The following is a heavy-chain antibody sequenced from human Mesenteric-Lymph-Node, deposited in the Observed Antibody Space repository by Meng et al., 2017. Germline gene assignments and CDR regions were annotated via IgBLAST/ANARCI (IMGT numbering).Heavy chain of an antibody. CDR2: ISGSGGNT. D-gene: IGHD3-10*01. J-gene: IGHJ4*02. CDR3: ANIKYYGSGSRYSFDY. Sequence: GGSLRLSCSASGITFSSYAMGWVRQAPGKGLEWISSISGSGGNTYYADSVKGRFTISRDNSKSTLYLQVSTVRAEDTAVYYCANIKYYGSGSRYSFDYWGQGTLVTVSS. CDR1: GITFSSYA. V-gene: IGHV3-23*01.